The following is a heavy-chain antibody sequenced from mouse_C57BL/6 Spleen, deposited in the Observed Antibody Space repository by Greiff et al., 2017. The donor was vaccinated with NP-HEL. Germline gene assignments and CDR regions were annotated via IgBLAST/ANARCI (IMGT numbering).Heavy chain of an antibody. CDR2: INYDGSST. J-gene: IGHJ1*03. CDR3: ARAYDYDRYFDV. CDR1: GFTFSDYY. Sequence: EVKVVESEGGLVQPGSSMKLSCTASGFTFSDYYMAWVRQVPEKGLEWVANINYDGSSTYYLDSLTSRFIISRDNAKNILYLQMSSLKSEDTATYYCARAYDYDRYFDVWGTGTTVTVSS. V-gene: IGHV5-16*01. D-gene: IGHD2-4*01.